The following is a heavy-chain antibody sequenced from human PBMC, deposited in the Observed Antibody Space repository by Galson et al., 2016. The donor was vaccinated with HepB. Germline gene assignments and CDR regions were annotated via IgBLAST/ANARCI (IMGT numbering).Heavy chain of an antibody. CDR1: GGSVSTSTW. J-gene: IGHJ5*02. CDR3: TRDGGTEWRHFDP. CDR2: VHSGGTT. V-gene: IGHV4-4*02. Sequence: SETLSLTCAVSGGSVSTSTWWGWVRQPPGKGLEWIGEVHSGGTTKYNPSLKSRVTISLDTAKNQFSLRLNSMTAADTAFYYCTRDGGTEWRHFDPWCQGTLVTVSS. D-gene: IGHD5-18*01.